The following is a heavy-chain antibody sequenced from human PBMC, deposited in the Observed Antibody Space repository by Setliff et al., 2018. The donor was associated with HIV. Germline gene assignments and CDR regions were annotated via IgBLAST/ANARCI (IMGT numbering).Heavy chain of an antibody. CDR3: AREEGGSSGYYYHYYYMDV. Sequence: PSETLSLTCTVSGGSISSYYWSWIRQPAGKGLEWIGRIYTSGSTNYNPSLKSRVTMSVDTSKNQFSLKLSSVTAADTAVYYCAREEGGSSGYYYHYYYMDVWGKGTTVTVSS. D-gene: IGHD3-22*01. CDR1: GGSISSYY. J-gene: IGHJ6*03. V-gene: IGHV4-4*07. CDR2: IYTSGST.